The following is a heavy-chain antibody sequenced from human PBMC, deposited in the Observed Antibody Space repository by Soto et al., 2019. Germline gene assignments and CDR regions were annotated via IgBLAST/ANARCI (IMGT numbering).Heavy chain of an antibody. J-gene: IGHJ5*02. V-gene: IGHV1-8*01. Sequence: ASVKLSCKASGYSFTSYDINWVRQATRQGLEWMGWMNPNSGNTGYAQKFQGRVTMTRNTSISTAYMELSSLRSEDTAVYYCARGLRYCSSTSCLYWFDPWGQGTLVTVSS. D-gene: IGHD2-2*01. CDR2: MNPNSGNT. CDR3: ARGLRYCSSTSCLYWFDP. CDR1: GYSFTSYD.